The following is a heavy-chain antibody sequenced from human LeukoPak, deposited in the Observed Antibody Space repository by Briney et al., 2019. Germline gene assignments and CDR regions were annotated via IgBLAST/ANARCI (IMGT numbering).Heavy chain of an antibody. D-gene: IGHD6-13*01. CDR1: GFKFSSYD. J-gene: IGHJ6*03. Sequence: GGSLRLSCEASGFKFSSYDMNWVRQAPGKGLEWVSYISSGDSTVFYADSVKGRFTISRDNAKNTLYLQMNSLRAEDTAVYYCARSRRIAAAGNYYYYYMDVWGKGTTVTVSS. CDR3: ARSRRIAAAGNYYYYYMDV. V-gene: IGHV3-48*03. CDR2: ISSGDSTV.